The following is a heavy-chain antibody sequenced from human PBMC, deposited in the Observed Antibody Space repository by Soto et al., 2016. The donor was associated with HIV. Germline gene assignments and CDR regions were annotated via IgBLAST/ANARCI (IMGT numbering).Heavy chain of an antibody. CDR3: ARDLLDYSANDY. CDR2: IAHDGTSS. Sequence: EVQLLESGGGLVKPGGSLRLSCAASGFRLGYYAMNWVRQAPGKGLEWVSGIAHDGTSSHHADSVRGRFIISRDNSKNTLXLQMNSLRAEDTAIYYCARDLLDYSANDYWGQGTLVTVSS. J-gene: IGHJ4*02. V-gene: IGHV3-23*01. CDR1: GFRLGYYA. D-gene: IGHD4-4*01.